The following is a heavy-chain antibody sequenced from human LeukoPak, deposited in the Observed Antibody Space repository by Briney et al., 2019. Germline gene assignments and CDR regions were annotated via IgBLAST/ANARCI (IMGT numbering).Heavy chain of an antibody. Sequence: PGGSLRLSCAASGFTFSSYGMHWVRQAPGKGLEWVAVIWYDGSNKYYADSVKGRFTISRDNSKNTLYLQMNSLRDEDTAVYYCARDPTYYDFWSGYYPGGFDYWGQGTLVTVSS. CDR1: GFTFSSYG. CDR3: ARDPTYYDFWSGYYPGGFDY. CDR2: IWYDGSNK. J-gene: IGHJ4*02. D-gene: IGHD3-3*01. V-gene: IGHV3-33*01.